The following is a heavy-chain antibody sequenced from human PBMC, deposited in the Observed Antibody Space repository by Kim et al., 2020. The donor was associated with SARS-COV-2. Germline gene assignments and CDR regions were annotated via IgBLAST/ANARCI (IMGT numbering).Heavy chain of an antibody. CDR2: ISGSTDYI. V-gene: IGHV3-21*01. CDR3: ARGRVPTTGPLAS. CDR1: GFTFSDYY. D-gene: IGHD1-1*01. J-gene: IGHJ4*02. Sequence: GGSLRLSCVASGFTFSDYYMSWVRQPPGKGLEWVSAISGSTDYIYSDDSLKGRFTISRDNAKHSLHLQMTFLRADDSAVYYCARGRVPTTGPLASWGQGTLVTVSS.